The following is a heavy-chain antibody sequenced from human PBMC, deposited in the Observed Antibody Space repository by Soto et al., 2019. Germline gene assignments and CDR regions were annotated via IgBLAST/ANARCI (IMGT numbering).Heavy chain of an antibody. V-gene: IGHV1-8*01. CDR1: GDTFTTYY. CDR3: ARGRASGSYYLLDY. J-gene: IGHJ4*02. CDR2: INPNSGNI. D-gene: IGHD3-10*01. Sequence: AAVKVACKASGDTFTTYYINWLRQATGHGLEWMGWINPNSGNIGYAQSFQGRVTMTRDTAIRTAYMEVRSLRSDDTAVYYCARGRASGSYYLLDYWGQGTLVTVSS.